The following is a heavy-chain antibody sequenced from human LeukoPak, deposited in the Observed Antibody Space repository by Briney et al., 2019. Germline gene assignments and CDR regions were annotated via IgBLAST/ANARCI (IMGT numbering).Heavy chain of an antibody. CDR1: GFTFSSYS. J-gene: IGHJ3*02. CDR3: ARDMRYCSSTSCYTTRNDAFDI. V-gene: IGHV3-48*01. CDR2: ISSSSSTI. Sequence: GGSLRLSCAVSGFTFSSYSMNWVRQAPGKGLEWVSYISSSSSTIYYADSVKGRFTISRDSAKNSLYLQMNSLRVEDTAVYYCARDMRYCSSTSCYTTRNDAFDIWGQGTMVTVSS. D-gene: IGHD2-2*02.